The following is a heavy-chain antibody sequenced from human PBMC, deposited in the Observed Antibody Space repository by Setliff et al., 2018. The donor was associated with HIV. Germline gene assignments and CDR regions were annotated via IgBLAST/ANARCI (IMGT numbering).Heavy chain of an antibody. CDR3: ARGPARAVARPGWLDP. V-gene: IGHV4-4*02. J-gene: IGHJ5*02. D-gene: IGHD6-19*01. Sequence: PSETLSLTCAVSGGSASSSNWWSWVRQPPGKGLEWIGEISQSGSTNYNPSLKSRVTISVDKSKNQFSLKLSSVTAADTAVYYCARGPARAVARPGWLDPWGQGTLVTVSS. CDR2: ISQSGST. CDR1: GGSASSSNW.